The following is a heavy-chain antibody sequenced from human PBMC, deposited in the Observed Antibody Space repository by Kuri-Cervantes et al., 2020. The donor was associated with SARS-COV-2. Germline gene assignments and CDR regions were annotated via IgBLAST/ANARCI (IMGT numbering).Heavy chain of an antibody. D-gene: IGHD2-2*01. CDR3: AKDCSSTSCDDAFDI. Sequence: SLKISCAASGLTFSSYGMHWVRQAPGKGLEWVAVIWYDGSNKYYADSVKGRFTISRDNSKNTLYLQMNSLRAEDTAVYYCAKDCSSTSCDDAFDIWGQGTMVTVSS. V-gene: IGHV3-33*06. CDR1: GLTFSSYG. CDR2: IWYDGSNK. J-gene: IGHJ3*02.